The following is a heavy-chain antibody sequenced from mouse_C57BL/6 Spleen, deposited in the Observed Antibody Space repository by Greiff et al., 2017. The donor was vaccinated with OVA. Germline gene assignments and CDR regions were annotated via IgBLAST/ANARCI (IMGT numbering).Heavy chain of an antibody. Sequence: EVQRVESGEGLVKPGGSLKLSCAASGFTFSSYAMSWVRQTPEKRLEWVAYISSGGDYIYYADTVKGRFTISRDNARNTLYLQMSSLKSEDTAMYYCTRDYYGYDWFAYWGQGTLVTVSA. D-gene: IGHD2-2*01. V-gene: IGHV5-9-1*02. CDR1: GFTFSSYA. CDR3: TRDYYGYDWFAY. CDR2: ISSGGDYI. J-gene: IGHJ3*01.